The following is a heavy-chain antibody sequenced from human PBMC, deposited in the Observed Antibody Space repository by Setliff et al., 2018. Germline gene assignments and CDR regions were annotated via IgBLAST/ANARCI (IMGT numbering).Heavy chain of an antibody. Sequence: GESLKISCKASGYIFTNYWIGWVRQMPGKGLEWMGVIYPGDSDTRYSPSFQGQVTISADKSINTAYLQWSSLKASDTAIYYCARSPSSGWSDYYYYYMDVWGKGTTVTVSS. V-gene: IGHV5-51*01. CDR2: IYPGDSDT. D-gene: IGHD6-19*01. J-gene: IGHJ6*03. CDR1: GYIFTNYW. CDR3: ARSPSSGWSDYYYYYMDV.